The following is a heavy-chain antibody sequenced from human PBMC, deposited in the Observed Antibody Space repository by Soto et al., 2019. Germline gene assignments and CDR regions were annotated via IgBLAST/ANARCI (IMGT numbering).Heavy chain of an antibody. J-gene: IGHJ5*02. CDR1: GDPISSGDYY. Sequence: SETLSLTCTVSGDPISSGDYYWSWIRQHPGKGLEWIGYIYYSGSTNYNPSLKSRVTISVDTSKNQFSLKLSSVTAADTAVYYCARDPGSGSYYGWFDPWGQGTLVTVS. D-gene: IGHD3-10*01. CDR3: ARDPGSGSYYGWFDP. V-gene: IGHV4-61*08. CDR2: IYYSGST.